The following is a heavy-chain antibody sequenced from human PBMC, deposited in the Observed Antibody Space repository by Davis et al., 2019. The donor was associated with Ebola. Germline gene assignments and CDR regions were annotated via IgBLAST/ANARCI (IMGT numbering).Heavy chain of an antibody. CDR3: ARQKGSTNWFDP. J-gene: IGHJ5*02. CDR1: GYTFTGYY. CDR2: ISAYNGNT. D-gene: IGHD2-2*01. V-gene: IGHV1-18*04. Sequence: AASVKVSCKASGYTFTGYYMHWVRQAPGQGLEWMGWISAYNGNTNYAQKLQGRVTMTTDTSTSIVYMELRSLRSDDTAVYYCARQKGSTNWFDPWGQGTLVTVSS.